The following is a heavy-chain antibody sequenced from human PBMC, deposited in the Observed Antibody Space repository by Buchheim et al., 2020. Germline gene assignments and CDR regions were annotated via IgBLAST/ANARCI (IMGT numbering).Heavy chain of an antibody. V-gene: IGHV3-7*01. J-gene: IGHJ5*02. Sequence: EVQLVESGGGLVQPGGSLRLSCAASGFTFSSYWMSWVRQAPGKGLEWVANIKQDGSEKYYVDSVKGRFTISRDNAKNSLYLQMNSLRAEDTAVYYCAKDLGSSYYDFWSGPNWFDPWGQGTL. CDR1: GFTFSSYW. CDR2: IKQDGSEK. D-gene: IGHD3-3*01. CDR3: AKDLGSSYYDFWSGPNWFDP.